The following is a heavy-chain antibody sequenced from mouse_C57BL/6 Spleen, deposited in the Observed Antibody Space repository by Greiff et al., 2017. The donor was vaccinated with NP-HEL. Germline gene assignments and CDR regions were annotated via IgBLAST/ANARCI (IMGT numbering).Heavy chain of an antibody. CDR1: GYSITSGYY. D-gene: IGHD2-5*01. V-gene: IGHV3-6*01. CDR3: ARGLYSNYVAY. J-gene: IGHJ3*01. CDR2: ISYDGSN. Sequence: DVHLVESGPGLVKPSQSLSLTCSVTGYSITSGYYWNWIRQFPGNKLEWMGYISYDGSNNYNPSLKNRISITRDTSKNQFFLKLNSVTTEDTATYYCARGLYSNYVAYWGQGTLVTVSA.